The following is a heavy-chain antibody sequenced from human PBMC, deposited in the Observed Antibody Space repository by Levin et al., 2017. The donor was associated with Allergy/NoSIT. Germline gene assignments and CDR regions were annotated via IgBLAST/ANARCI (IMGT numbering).Heavy chain of an antibody. CDR2: IRSNAYGGTT. J-gene: IGHJ4*02. CDR3: TRSGEAVGATIHGWSQFDY. V-gene: IGHV3-49*03. D-gene: IGHD1-26*01. CDR1: GFTFGDYA. Sequence: GGSLRLSCTTSGFTFGDYAMTWFRQAPGKGLEWVAFIRSNAYGGTTEYAASVKGRFTISRDDSKSIAYLQMNSLKTEDTAVYYCTRSGEAVGATIHGWSQFDYWGQGTLVTVSS.